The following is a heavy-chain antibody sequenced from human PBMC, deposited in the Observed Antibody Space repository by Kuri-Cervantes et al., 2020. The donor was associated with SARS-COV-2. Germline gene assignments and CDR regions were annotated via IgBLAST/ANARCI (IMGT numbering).Heavy chain of an antibody. D-gene: IGHD4-23*01. CDR3: ARSHTLYGGNSSPWDY. V-gene: IGHV1-18*01. CDR2: ISPYNGNT. Sequence: ASVKVSCKASGYTFTSYGISWVRQAPGQGLEWMGGISPYNGNTNYAQIVQGRVTMTTDTSTNTAYMELRSLRSFDTAVYYCARSHTLYGGNSSPWDYWGQGALVTVSS. CDR1: GYTFTSYG. J-gene: IGHJ4*02.